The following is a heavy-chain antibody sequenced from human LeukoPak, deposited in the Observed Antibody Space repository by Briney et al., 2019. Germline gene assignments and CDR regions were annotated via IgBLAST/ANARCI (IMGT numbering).Heavy chain of an antibody. Sequence: SETLSLTCTVSGGSISSSSYYWGWIRQPPGKGLEWIGSIYYSGSTYYNPSLKSRVTISVDTSKNQFSLKLSSVTAADTAVYYCARRYHQQTLSAFDIWGQGTMVTVSS. CDR1: GGSISSSSYY. CDR3: ARRYHQQTLSAFDI. D-gene: IGHD1-14*01. J-gene: IGHJ3*02. V-gene: IGHV4-39*01. CDR2: IYYSGST.